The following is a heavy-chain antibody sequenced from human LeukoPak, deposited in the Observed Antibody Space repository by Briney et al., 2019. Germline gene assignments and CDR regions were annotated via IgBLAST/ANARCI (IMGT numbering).Heavy chain of an antibody. D-gene: IGHD6-19*01. J-gene: IGHJ5*02. CDR1: GYTFTSYG. CDR2: ISAYNGNT. CDR3: ARDLSSSGWYVKGPANWLDP. V-gene: IGHV1-18*01. Sequence: ASVKVSCKASGYTFTSYGISWVRQAPGQGLEWMGWISAYNGNTNYAQKLQGRVTMTTDTSTSTAYMELRSLRSDDTAVYYCARDLSSSGWYVKGPANWLDPWGQGTLVTVSS.